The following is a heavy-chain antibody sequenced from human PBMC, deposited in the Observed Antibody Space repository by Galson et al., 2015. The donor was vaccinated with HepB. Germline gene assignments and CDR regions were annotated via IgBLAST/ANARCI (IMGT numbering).Heavy chain of an antibody. D-gene: IGHD3-22*01. V-gene: IGHV4-4*02. CDR2: IYHSGIT. J-gene: IGHJ5*02. Sequence: LTCAVSGASISSDYWWTWVRQTPEKGLEWIGEIYHSGITNYNPSLESRVTLSVDKSKNQFSLKLRSVTAADTAVYYRAKSYDSGGYWFDPWGPGALVTVSS. CDR1: GASISSDYW. CDR3: AKSYDSGGYWFDP.